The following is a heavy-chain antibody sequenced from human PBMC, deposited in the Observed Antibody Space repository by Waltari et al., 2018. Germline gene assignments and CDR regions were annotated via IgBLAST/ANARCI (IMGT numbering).Heavy chain of an antibody. Sequence: QVQLQESGPGLVKPSGTLSLTCAVPGGSISSSNWSSWVRPPPGKGLEWIGEIYHSGSTNYNPSLKSRVTISVDKSKNQFSLKLSSVTAADTAVYYCATAGYSSGWHLYFDYWGQGTLVTVSS. V-gene: IGHV4-4*02. CDR1: GGSISSSNW. CDR2: IYHSGST. CDR3: ATAGYSSGWHLYFDY. D-gene: IGHD6-19*01. J-gene: IGHJ4*02.